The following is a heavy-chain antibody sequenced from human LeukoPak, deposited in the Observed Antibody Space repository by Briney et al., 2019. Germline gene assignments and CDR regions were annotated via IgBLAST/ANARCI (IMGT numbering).Heavy chain of an antibody. V-gene: IGHV1-8*01. CDR3: ARVLGGCSSTSCYYFDY. D-gene: IGHD2-2*01. CDR2: MNPNSGNT. Sequence: ASVKVSCKASGYTFTSYDIKWVRQATGQGLEWMGWMNPNSGNTGYAQKFQGRVTMTRNTSISTAYMELSSLRSEDTAVYYCARVLGGCSSTSCYYFDYWGLGTLVTVSS. J-gene: IGHJ4*02. CDR1: GYTFTSYD.